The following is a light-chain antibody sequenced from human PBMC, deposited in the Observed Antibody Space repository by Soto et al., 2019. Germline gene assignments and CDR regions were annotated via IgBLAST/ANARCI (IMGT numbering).Light chain of an antibody. CDR2: KAS. CDR1: QSTNNW. Sequence: DVQMTKAPSTGPATIEKKLTITGRASQSTNNWLAWYQKKPGKAPKLLIYKASTLKSGVPSRFSGSGSCTEFKLTISILQPDEFSTYYGQPFKSYAEAFGQGTKVDI. CDR3: QPFKSYAEA. V-gene: IGKV1-5*03. J-gene: IGKJ1*01.